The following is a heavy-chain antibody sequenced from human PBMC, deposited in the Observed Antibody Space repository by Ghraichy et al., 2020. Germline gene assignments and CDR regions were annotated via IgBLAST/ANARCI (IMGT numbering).Heavy chain of an antibody. Sequence: GALRLSCAASGFSFTDYWMHWVRQTPGRGLEWVSHLNIDGTTVNYADSVKGRFTISRDNAKNTMYLQMISLTVEDTAVYYCVRSYKDSLRHFDYWGQGTLVTVSS. V-gene: IGHV3-74*01. CDR3: VRSYKDSLRHFDY. CDR2: LNIDGTTV. CDR1: GFSFTDYW. J-gene: IGHJ4*02. D-gene: IGHD1-14*01.